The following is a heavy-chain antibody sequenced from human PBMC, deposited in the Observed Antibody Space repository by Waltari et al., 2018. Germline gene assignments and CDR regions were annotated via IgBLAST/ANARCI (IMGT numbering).Heavy chain of an antibody. Sequence: EVQLVESGGGLAKPGGSLRLSCVASGFSFSNGWMSWVRQAPGKGLEWVGRIEANKDGGATNYAAPVKGRFIISRDDSKNTLYLQLTGLTSEDTAVYCCATSNHDGSGISFDYWGQGTLVAVSS. CDR2: IEANKDGGAT. V-gene: IGHV3-15*04. CDR3: ATSNHDGSGISFDY. CDR1: GFSFSNGW. D-gene: IGHD3-10*01. J-gene: IGHJ4*02.